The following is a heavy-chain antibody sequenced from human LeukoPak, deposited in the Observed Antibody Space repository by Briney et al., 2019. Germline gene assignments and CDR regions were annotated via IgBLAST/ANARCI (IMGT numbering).Heavy chain of an antibody. V-gene: IGHV3-53*05. CDR3: AKGGVDTAMDY. Sequence: GGSLRLSCAASGFTVSSNYMSWVRQAPGKGLEWVSVIYSGGSTYYADSVKGRFTIPRDNSKNTLYLQMNSLRAEDTAVYYCAKGGVDTAMDYWGQGTLVTVSS. D-gene: IGHD5-18*01. CDR1: GFTVSSNY. CDR2: IYSGGST. J-gene: IGHJ4*02.